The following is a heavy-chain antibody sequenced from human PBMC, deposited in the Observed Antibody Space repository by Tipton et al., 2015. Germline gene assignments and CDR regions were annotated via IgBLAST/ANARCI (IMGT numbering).Heavy chain of an antibody. CDR1: GYTFTSYG. J-gene: IGHJ4*02. V-gene: IGHV1-18*01. Sequence: QGQLVQSGPEVKKPGASVKVSCKTAGYTFTSYGVSWLRQAPGQGLEWMGWISPYNANTKYAQKFLGRVTVTTDASTNTAYMELRTLRSDDTAVYYCARENSMWYPYFDYWGQGTLVTVSS. CDR3: ARENSMWYPYFDY. CDR2: ISPYNANT. D-gene: IGHD2-15*01.